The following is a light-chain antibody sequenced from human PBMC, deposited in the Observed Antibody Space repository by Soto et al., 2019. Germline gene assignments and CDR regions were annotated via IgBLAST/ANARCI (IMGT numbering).Light chain of an antibody. V-gene: IGKV3-20*01. J-gene: IGKJ5*01. CDR3: QQADSFPIT. Sequence: ESVLTQSPGTLSLSPWEIDTLSRQASQSVSSSYLAWYQQKPGQAPRLLIYGASSRATGIPDRFSGSGSGTDFTLSISSLQPEDFATYYWQQADSFPITFGQGTRLEIK. CDR2: GAS. CDR1: QSVSSSY.